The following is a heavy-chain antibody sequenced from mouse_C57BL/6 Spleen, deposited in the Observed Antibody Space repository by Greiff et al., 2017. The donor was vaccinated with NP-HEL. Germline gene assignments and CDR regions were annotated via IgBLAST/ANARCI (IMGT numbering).Heavy chain of an antibody. Sequence: QVQLQQSGAELVKPGASVKMSCKASGYTFTSYWITWVKQRPGQGLEWIGDIYPGSGSTNYNEKFKSKATLTVDTSSSTAYMQLSSLTSEDSAVYYCARDYDYDAMDYWGQGTSVTVSS. CDR1: GYTFTSYW. D-gene: IGHD1-1*02. CDR3: ARDYDYDAMDY. CDR2: IYPGSGST. J-gene: IGHJ4*01. V-gene: IGHV1-55*01.